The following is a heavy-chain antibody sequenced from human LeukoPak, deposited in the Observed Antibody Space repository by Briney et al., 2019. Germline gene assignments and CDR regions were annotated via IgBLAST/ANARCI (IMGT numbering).Heavy chain of an antibody. CDR2: INPNTGGT. CDR1: GYTFTGYY. V-gene: IGHV1-2*02. J-gene: IGHJ6*03. CDR3: AREETGPPMTTYFYYYMDV. Sequence: ASVKVSCKASGYTFTGYYMHWVRQAPGQGLEWMGWINPNTGGTKYAEKFQGRVTMTRDTSIGTAYMELSSLRSDDTAVYYCAREETGPPMTTYFYYYMDVWGKGTTVTVSS. D-gene: IGHD4-11*01.